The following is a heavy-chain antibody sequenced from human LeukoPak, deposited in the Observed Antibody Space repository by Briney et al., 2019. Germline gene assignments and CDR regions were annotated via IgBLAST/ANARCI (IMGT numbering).Heavy chain of an antibody. V-gene: IGHV3-48*01. J-gene: IGHJ6*03. CDR1: GFTFSSYS. D-gene: IGHD2-8*01. CDR2: ISSSSTI. CDR3: AREGVNYYYYMDV. Sequence: GGSLRLSCAASGFTFSSYSMNWVRQAPGKGLEWVSYISSSSTIYYADSVKGRFTISRDNAKNSLYLQMNSLRAEDTAVYYCAREGVNYYYYMDVWGKGTTVTVSS.